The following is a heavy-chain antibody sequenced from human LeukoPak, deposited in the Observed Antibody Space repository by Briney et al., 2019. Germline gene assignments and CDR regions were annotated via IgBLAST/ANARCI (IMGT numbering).Heavy chain of an antibody. J-gene: IGHJ4*02. D-gene: IGHD3-22*01. CDR3: ARDPRYYYDSSGYD. V-gene: IGHV3-48*02. Sequence: GGSLRPSCAASGFTFSSYSMNWVRQAPGKGLEWVSYISSSSSTIYYADSVKGRFTISRDNAKNSLYLQMNSLRDEDTAVYYCARDPRYYYDSSGYDWGQGTLVTVSS. CDR2: ISSSSSTI. CDR1: GFTFSSYS.